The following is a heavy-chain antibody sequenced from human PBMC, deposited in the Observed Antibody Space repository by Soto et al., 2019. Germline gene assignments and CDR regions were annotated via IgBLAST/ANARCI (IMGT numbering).Heavy chain of an antibody. CDR2: ISAYNGNT. Sequence: QVQLVQSGAEVKKPGASVKVSCKASGYTFTSYGISWVRQAPGQGLEWMGWISAYNGNTNYAQKLQGRVTMTTDTSTSTAYMELRSLRSDDTAVYYCPRGVHYYVSGSLEVVDYWGQGTLVTVSS. CDR3: PRGVHYYVSGSLEVVDY. J-gene: IGHJ4*02. CDR1: GYTFTSYG. D-gene: IGHD3-10*01. V-gene: IGHV1-18*01.